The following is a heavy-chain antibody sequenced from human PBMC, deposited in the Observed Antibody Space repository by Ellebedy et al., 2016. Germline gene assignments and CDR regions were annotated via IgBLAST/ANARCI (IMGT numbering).Heavy chain of an antibody. CDR1: GGSISSYY. Sequence: SETLSLXXTVSGGSISSYYWSWIRQPAGKGLEWIGRIYTSGSTNYNPSLKSRVTMSVDRSKNQFSLKLSPVTAADTAVYYCARGPPPPNWFDPWGQGTLVTVSS. J-gene: IGHJ5*02. CDR3: ARGPPPPNWFDP. V-gene: IGHV4-4*07. CDR2: IYTSGST.